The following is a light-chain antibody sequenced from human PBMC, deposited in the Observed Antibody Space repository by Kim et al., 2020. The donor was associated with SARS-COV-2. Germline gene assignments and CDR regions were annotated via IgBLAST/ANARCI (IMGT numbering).Light chain of an antibody. J-gene: IGKJ1*01. Sequence: SVGDRVTITRRASQSISSYVNWYQQKPGKAPHLLIYAASSLQSGVPSRFSGSGSGTDFTLTITSLQPEDFATYYCQQSHSISLTFGQGTKVDIK. CDR1: QSISSY. V-gene: IGKV1-39*01. CDR3: QQSHSISLT. CDR2: AAS.